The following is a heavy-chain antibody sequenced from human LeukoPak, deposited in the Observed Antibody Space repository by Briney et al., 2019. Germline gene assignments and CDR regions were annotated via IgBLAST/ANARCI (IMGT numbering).Heavy chain of an antibody. CDR1: GYSISSGYY. V-gene: IGHV4-38-2*02. D-gene: IGHD1-1*01. CDR2: IYHSGST. CDR3: ASSGTNYYYYYMDV. Sequence: KPSETLSLTCTVSGYSISSGYYWGWIRQPPGKGLEWIGSIYHSGSTYYNPSLKSRVTISVDTSKNQFSLKLSSVTAADTAVYYCASSGTNYYYYYMDVWGKGTTVTVSS. J-gene: IGHJ6*03.